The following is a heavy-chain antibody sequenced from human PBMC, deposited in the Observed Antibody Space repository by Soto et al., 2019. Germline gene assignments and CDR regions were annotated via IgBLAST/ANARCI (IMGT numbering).Heavy chain of an antibody. V-gene: IGHV1-3*01. Sequence: GASVKVSCKASGYTFTSYAMHWVRQAPGQRLEWMGWINAGNGNTKYSQKFQGRVTITRDTSASTAYMELSSLRSEDTAVYYCAYKPSTLLPFFDPWGQGTLVTVSS. J-gene: IGHJ5*02. D-gene: IGHD2-15*01. CDR3: AYKPSTLLPFFDP. CDR1: GYTFTSYA. CDR2: INAGNGNT.